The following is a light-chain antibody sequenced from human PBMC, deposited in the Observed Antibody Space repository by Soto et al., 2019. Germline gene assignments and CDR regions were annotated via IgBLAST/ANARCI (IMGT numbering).Light chain of an antibody. CDR3: TSSTSSSTLGGV. Sequence: QSVLTQPASVSGSPGQSITISCTGTSSDVGGYNYVSWYQQHPGKAPKLMIYDVSNRPSGVSNRFSGSKSGNTASLTISGLQAEDEADYYSTSSTSSSTLGGVSGPGTKVTVL. CDR1: SSDVGGYNY. J-gene: IGLJ1*01. CDR2: DVS. V-gene: IGLV2-14*01.